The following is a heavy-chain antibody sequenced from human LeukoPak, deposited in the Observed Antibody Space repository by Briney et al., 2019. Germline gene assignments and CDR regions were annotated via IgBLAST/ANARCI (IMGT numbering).Heavy chain of an antibody. Sequence: ASVKVSCKASGYTFTSYYMHWVRQAPGQGLEWMGIINPSGGSTSYAQKFQGRVTMTEDTSTDTAYMELSSLRSEDTAVYYCATGRGHHYDFWSGYSGSILDYWGQGTLVTVSS. J-gene: IGHJ4*02. V-gene: IGHV1-46*01. CDR2: INPSGGST. CDR1: GYTFTSYY. CDR3: ATGRGHHYDFWSGYSGSILDY. D-gene: IGHD3-3*01.